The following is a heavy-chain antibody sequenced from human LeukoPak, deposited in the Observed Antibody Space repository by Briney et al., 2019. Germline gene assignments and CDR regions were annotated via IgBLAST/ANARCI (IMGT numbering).Heavy chain of an antibody. CDR3: ASRVDYYDSSGYSEDAFDI. D-gene: IGHD3-22*01. CDR1: GFTFSSYG. Sequence: GGSLRLSCAASGFTFSSYGMHWVRQAPGKGLEWVAVISYDGSNKYYADSVKGRFTISRDNSKNTLYLQMNSLRAEDTAVYYCASRVDYYDSSGYSEDAFDIWGQGTMVTVSS. J-gene: IGHJ3*02. V-gene: IGHV3-30*03. CDR2: ISYDGSNK.